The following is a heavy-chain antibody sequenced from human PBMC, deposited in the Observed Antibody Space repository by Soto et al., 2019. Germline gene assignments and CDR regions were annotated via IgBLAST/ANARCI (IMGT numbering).Heavy chain of an antibody. Sequence: PSETLSLTCAVSGDSITSVGYSWSWIRQPPGKALEWIGYIYHTGTTYYTAALKSRVTIXLXRXXXXXSPXLXXVTXADTAVYYCAATVFGEYSHYALDVWGQGTTVT. J-gene: IGHJ6*02. CDR1: GDSITSVGYS. CDR3: AATVFGEYSHYALDV. V-gene: IGHV4-30-2*01. D-gene: IGHD3-3*01. CDR2: IYHTGTT.